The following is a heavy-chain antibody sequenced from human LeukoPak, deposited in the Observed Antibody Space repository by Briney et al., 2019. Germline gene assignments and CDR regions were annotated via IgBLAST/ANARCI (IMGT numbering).Heavy chain of an antibody. D-gene: IGHD5-24*01. J-gene: IGHJ5*02. Sequence: GGSLRLSCAASGLIFDDYTMHWVRQAPGKGLEWVSLSRNGAVTKYADSVRGRFTVSRDNSKNTLYLQMNSLRAADTAVYYCARAQEMATIALYNWFDPWGQGTLVTVSS. CDR1: GLIFDDYT. CDR3: ARAQEMATIALYNWFDP. CDR2: SRNGAVT. V-gene: IGHV3-43*01.